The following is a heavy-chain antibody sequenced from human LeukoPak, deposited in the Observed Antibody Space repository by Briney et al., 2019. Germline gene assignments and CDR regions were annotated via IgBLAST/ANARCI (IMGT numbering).Heavy chain of an antibody. CDR1: GGSISSGGYY. CDR2: IYYSGGT. J-gene: IGHJ4*02. V-gene: IGHV4-31*03. Sequence: SQTLSLTCTVSGGSISSGGYYWSWIRQHPGKGLEWIGYIYYSGGTYYNPSLKSRVTISVDTSKNQFSLKLSSVTAADTAVYYCARDEGTVSSDWGQGTLVTVSS. D-gene: IGHD3-10*01. CDR3: ARDEGTVSSD.